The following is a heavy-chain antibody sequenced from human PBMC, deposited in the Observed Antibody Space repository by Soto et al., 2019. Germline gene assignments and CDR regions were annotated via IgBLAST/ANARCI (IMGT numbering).Heavy chain of an antibody. D-gene: IGHD2-8*02. V-gene: IGHV4-39*01. CDR3: ARLEPGAEGAFAL. Sequence: QLQLQESGPGLVKASETLSLSCTVSGVFITDSTYHWGWIRQSPGKGLEWIGSIDYSGNTYHNPSLKSRLIITVDTSKNQFSLKLTSVTDADTAVYYCARLEPGAEGAFALWGQGTVVTVSS. J-gene: IGHJ3*01. CDR2: IDYSGNT. CDR1: GVFITDSTYH.